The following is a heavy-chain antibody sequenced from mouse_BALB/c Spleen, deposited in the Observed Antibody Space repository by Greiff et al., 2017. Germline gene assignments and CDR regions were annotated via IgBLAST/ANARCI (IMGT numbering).Heavy chain of an antibody. D-gene: IGHD1-1*01. V-gene: IGHV1-14*01. CDR2: INPYNDGT. Sequence: EVQLQQSGPELVKPGASVKMSCKASGYTFTSYVMHWVKQKPGQGLEWIGYINPYNDGTKYNEKFKGKATLTSDKSSSTAYMELSSLTSEDSAVYYCARGLGYGSSYDLFAYWGQGTLVTVSA. CDR3: ARGLGYGSSYDLFAY. CDR1: GYTFTSYV. J-gene: IGHJ3*01.